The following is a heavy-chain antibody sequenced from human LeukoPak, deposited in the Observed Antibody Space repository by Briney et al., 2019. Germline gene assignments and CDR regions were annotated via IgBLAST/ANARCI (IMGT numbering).Heavy chain of an antibody. Sequence: PGWSLRLSCAASGFTFSSYDIHWVRQAPGKGLEWVAVISYDGSDKHFADSVEGRITISRDNSKNTVSLQMNSVRAEDTAVYYCARGRGYRFDCWGQGTPVTVSS. CDR2: ISYDGSDK. J-gene: IGHJ4*02. CDR3: ARGRGYRFDC. CDR1: GFTFSSYD. D-gene: IGHD5-18*01. V-gene: IGHV3-30*03.